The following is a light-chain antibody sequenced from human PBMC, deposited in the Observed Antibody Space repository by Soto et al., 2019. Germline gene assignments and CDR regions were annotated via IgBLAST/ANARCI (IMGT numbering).Light chain of an antibody. CDR3: QQYNSSWT. V-gene: IGKV1-5*03. J-gene: IGKJ1*01. Sequence: DILMTQSPSTLSSSVGDRVTITCRASQSISGSLAWYQQKPGKAPKLLIYEASTLKSGVPSRFSGSRSGTEYTLTISSLEPDDFAIYYCQQYNSSWTFGQGTKVEIK. CDR2: EAS. CDR1: QSISGS.